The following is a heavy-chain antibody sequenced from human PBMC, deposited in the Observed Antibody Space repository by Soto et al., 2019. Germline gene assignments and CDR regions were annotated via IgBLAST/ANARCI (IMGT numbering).Heavy chain of an antibody. CDR3: TKDQGGSSDSWFDP. CDR1: TFSMYS. Sequence: EVQVVESGGGLVKPGGSLRLSCNFTFSMYSMNCVRQAPGKGLEWVSSIGSGGSYIEYADSVKGRITISRDNAKNSVSLDMNSLRVEDTAVYYCTKDQGGSSDSWFDPWGQGTQVTVSS. J-gene: IGHJ5*02. CDR2: IGSGGSYI. V-gene: IGHV3-21*01. D-gene: IGHD1-26*01.